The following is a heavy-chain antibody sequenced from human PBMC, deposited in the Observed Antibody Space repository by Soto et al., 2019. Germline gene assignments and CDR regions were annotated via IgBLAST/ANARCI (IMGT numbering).Heavy chain of an antibody. CDR2: IKPDGSEQ. CDR1: EFTFDKYY. Sequence: PGGSLTLSCAASEFTFDKYYMTWVRQAPGKGPEWVANIKPDGSEQYYVDSVKGRFAISRDNANNSLYLQMNSLRAEDTAVYFCARGNWKYYYGLAAWGQGTTVTVSS. CDR3: ARGNWKYYYGLAA. J-gene: IGHJ6*02. V-gene: IGHV3-7*01. D-gene: IGHD1-20*01.